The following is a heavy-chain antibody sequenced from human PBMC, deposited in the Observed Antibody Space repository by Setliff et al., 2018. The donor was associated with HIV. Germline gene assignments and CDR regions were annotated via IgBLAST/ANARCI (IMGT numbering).Heavy chain of an antibody. V-gene: IGHV4-31*01. CDR1: GGSISSSAYY. J-gene: IGHJ6*03. Sequence: SETLSLTCSISGGSISSSAYYWAWIRQHPGKGLEWIGQIHYSGTTYYNPSLKSQFVISRDTFKNEFSLKVNSVTAADTAVYYCARETYYYYIDVWGRETTVTVSS. CDR3: ARETYYYYIDV. CDR2: IHYSGTT.